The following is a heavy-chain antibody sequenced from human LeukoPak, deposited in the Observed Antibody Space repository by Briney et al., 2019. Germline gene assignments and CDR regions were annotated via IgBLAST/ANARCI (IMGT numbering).Heavy chain of an antibody. V-gene: IGHV3-23*01. CDR1: GFTFSTYG. CDR3: ARAYCSSTSCPAPFDY. J-gene: IGHJ4*02. Sequence: GGSLRLSCAASGFTFSTYGMSWVRQAPGRGLEWVSGISGSGGRTYYADSVKGRFTISRDNAKNSLYLQMNSLRAEDTAVYCCARAYCSSTSCPAPFDYWGQGTLVTVSS. D-gene: IGHD2-2*01. CDR2: ISGSGGRT.